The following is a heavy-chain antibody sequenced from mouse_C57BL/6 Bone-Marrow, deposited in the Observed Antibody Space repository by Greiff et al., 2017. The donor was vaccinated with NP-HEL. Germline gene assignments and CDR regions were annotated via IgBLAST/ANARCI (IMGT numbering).Heavy chain of an antibody. CDR3: AREGSGYGSSYFDY. CDR2: IYPGSGST. D-gene: IGHD3-2*02. CDR1: GYTFTSYW. Sequence: QVQLQQPGAELVKPGASVKMSCKASGYTFTSYWITWVKQRPGKGLEWIGDIYPGSGSTNYNEKFKSKATLTADTSSSTAYMQLSSLTSEDSAVYYYAREGSGYGSSYFDYWGQGTTLTVSS. V-gene: IGHV1-55*01. J-gene: IGHJ2*01.